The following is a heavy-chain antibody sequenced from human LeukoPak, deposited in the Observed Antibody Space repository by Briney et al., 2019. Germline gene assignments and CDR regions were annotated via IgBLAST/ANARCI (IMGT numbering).Heavy chain of an antibody. D-gene: IGHD1-26*01. Sequence: GGSLRLSCAASGFTFNSYAMTWVRQAPGKGLEWVSVISGTGGKTYYADSVKGRFTISRDNPRNTLYLQLNSLRSEDSAVYYCAKVGVGATISYYFDYWGQGTLVTVSS. V-gene: IGHV3-23*01. CDR1: GFTFNSYA. CDR2: ISGTGGKT. CDR3: AKVGVGATISYYFDY. J-gene: IGHJ4*02.